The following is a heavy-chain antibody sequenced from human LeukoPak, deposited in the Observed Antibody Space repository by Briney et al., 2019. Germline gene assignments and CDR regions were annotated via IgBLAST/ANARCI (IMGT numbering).Heavy chain of an antibody. J-gene: IGHJ5*02. CDR2: IYYSGST. CDR1: GGSISSYY. Sequence: SETLSLTCTVSGGSISSYYWSWIRQPPGKGLEWIGYIYYSGSTNYNPSLKSRVTISVDTSKNQYSLKLSSVTAADTAVYYCARGKFDPWGQGTLVTVSS. V-gene: IGHV4-59*12. CDR3: ARGKFDP.